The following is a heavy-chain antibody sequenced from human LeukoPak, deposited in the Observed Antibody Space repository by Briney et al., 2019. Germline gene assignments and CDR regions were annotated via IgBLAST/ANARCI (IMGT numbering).Heavy chain of an antibody. D-gene: IGHD4-23*01. CDR2: IYTSGST. V-gene: IGHV4-4*07. Sequence: SETLSLTCTVSGGSISSYYWSCIRQPAGKGLEWIGRIYTSGSTNYNPSLKSRVTMSVDTSKNQFSLKLSSVTAADTAVYYCARGPDYGGNPNWFDPWGQGTLVTVSS. J-gene: IGHJ5*02. CDR1: GGSISSYY. CDR3: ARGPDYGGNPNWFDP.